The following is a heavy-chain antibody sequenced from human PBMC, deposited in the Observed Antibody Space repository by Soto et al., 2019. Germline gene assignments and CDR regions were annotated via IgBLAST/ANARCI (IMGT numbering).Heavy chain of an antibody. V-gene: IGHV3-23*01. CDR2: ISSSGSGT. CDR1: GFTFSNYA. J-gene: IGHJ4*02. D-gene: IGHD3-10*01. Sequence: EMQLLESGGGLVQPGGSLRLSCAASGFTFSNYAMIWVRQAPGKGLEWVSDISSSGSGTYYAGSVKGRFTISRDNSKNTLYLQMNRLRVEVTAVYYCAKSESGSTSWWGQGTLVTVSS. CDR3: AKSESGSTSW.